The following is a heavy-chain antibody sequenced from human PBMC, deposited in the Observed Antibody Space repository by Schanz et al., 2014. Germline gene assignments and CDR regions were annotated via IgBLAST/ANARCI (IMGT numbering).Heavy chain of an antibody. CDR3: AASSGWHPSTDY. CDR1: GFTASSHS. J-gene: IGHJ4*02. V-gene: IGHV3-21*02. Sequence: EVQLVESGGGLVKPGGFLRLSCGVSGFTASSHSMNWVRQAPGKGLEWVSSISSRSSHIYYADSVKGRCTISRDNAKSSLYLQMNSLRVEDTAVYYCAASSGWHPSTDYWGQGTLVTVSS. D-gene: IGHD6-19*01. CDR2: ISSRSSHI.